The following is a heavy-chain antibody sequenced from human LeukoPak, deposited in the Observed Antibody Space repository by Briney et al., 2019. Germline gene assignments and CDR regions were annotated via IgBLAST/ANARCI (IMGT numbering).Heavy chain of an antibody. CDR1: GFTFSSYW. J-gene: IGHJ6*02. V-gene: IGHV3-7*03. CDR2: IKQDGSEK. Sequence: GGSLRLSCAASGFTFSSYWMSWVRQAPGKGLEWVANIKQDGSEKYYVDSVKGRFTISRDNRKNLLHLQMNSLRPDDSAVYYCVKDLGSAITSALALDVWGQGTTVTVSS. D-gene: IGHD2-15*01. CDR3: VKDLGSAITSALALDV.